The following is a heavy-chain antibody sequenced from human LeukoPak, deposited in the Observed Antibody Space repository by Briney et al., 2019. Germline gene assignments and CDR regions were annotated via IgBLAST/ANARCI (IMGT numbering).Heavy chain of an antibody. Sequence: GGSLRLSCAVSGFTFSIYGMTWVRQAPGKGLEWVSAICGSGCGGTTYYADSVKGRFTVSRDNSKNTLYLQMNSLTAEDTAVYYCAKDRGGSYPNWFDPWGQGTLVTFSS. CDR1: GFTFSIYG. D-gene: IGHD1-26*01. V-gene: IGHV3-23*01. J-gene: IGHJ5*02. CDR3: AKDRGGSYPNWFDP. CDR2: ICGSGCGGTT.